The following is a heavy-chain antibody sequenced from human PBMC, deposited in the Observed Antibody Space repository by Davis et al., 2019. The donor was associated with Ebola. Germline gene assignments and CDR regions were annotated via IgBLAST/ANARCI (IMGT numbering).Heavy chain of an antibody. Sequence: GGSLRLSCAASGFTFSSYSMNWVRQAPGKGLEWVSAISGSGGSTYYADSVKGRFTISRDNSKNTLYLQMNSLRAEDTAVYYCANPDYGGSYFDYWGQGTLVTVSS. CDR2: ISGSGGST. V-gene: IGHV3-23*01. J-gene: IGHJ4*02. CDR3: ANPDYGGSYFDY. CDR1: GFTFSSYS. D-gene: IGHD4-23*01.